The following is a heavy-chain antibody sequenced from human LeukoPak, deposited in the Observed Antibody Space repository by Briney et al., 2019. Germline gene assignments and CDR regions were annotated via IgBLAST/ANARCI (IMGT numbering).Heavy chain of an antibody. CDR3: ARGRSLRPVPAAYFLWFDP. V-gene: IGHV4-34*01. Sequence: PSETLSLTCAVYVGSFSGYYWSWIRQPPGKGLEWIGEINHSGSTNYNPSLTSRVTISVDTSKNKFSLKLSSVTAADTAVYYCARGRSLRPVPAAYFLWFDPWGQGTLVTVSS. CDR2: INHSGST. CDR1: VGSFSGYY. D-gene: IGHD2-2*01. J-gene: IGHJ5*02.